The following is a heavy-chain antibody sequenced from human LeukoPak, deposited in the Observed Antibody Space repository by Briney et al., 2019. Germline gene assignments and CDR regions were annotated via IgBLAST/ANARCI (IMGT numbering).Heavy chain of an antibody. D-gene: IGHD2-15*01. Sequence: GASVKVSCKASGYTFTNYGITWVRQAPGQGLELMGRISTYNGNTNYAQNLQGRVTLTTDTSTSTAYMELRSLRFDDTAVYYCARMGYCSGGSCYGFRDAFDIWGQGTMVTFSS. CDR1: GYTFTNYG. CDR3: ARMGYCSGGSCYGFRDAFDI. J-gene: IGHJ3*02. V-gene: IGHV1-18*04. CDR2: ISTYNGNT.